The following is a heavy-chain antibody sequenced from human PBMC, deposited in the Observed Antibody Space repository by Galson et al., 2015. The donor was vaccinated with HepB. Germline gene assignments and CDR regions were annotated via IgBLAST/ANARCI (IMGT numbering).Heavy chain of an antibody. D-gene: IGHD3-10*01. CDR1: GFTVSSNY. CDR3: ARAGYGWFGAGGAFDI. CDR2: IYSGGST. J-gene: IGHJ3*02. Sequence: SLRLSCAASGFTVSSNYMSWVRQAPGKGLEWVSVIYSGGSTYYADSVKGRFTISRHNSKNTLYLQMNSLRAEDTAVYYCARAGYGWFGAGGAFDIWGQGTMVTVSS. V-gene: IGHV3-53*04.